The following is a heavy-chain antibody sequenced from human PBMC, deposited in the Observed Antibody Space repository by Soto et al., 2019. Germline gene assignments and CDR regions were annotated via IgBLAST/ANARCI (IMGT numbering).Heavy chain of an antibody. D-gene: IGHD6-13*01. Sequence: GGSLRLPCAAAGFTFSIYAMSWVRQAPGKGLEWVSAISGSGGSTYYADSVKGRFTISRDNSKNTLYLQMNSLRADDTAVYYCAKATRGGAATLIRDYWGQGTLVTVSS. CDR2: ISGSGGST. V-gene: IGHV3-23*01. CDR1: GFTFSIYA. CDR3: AKATRGGAATLIRDY. J-gene: IGHJ4*02.